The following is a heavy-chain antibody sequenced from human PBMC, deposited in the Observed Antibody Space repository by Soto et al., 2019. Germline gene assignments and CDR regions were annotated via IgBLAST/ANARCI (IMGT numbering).Heavy chain of an antibody. CDR1: GGSFSGYY. Sequence: SETLSLTCAVYGGSFSGYYWSWIRQPPGKGLEWIGEINHSGSTNYNPSLKSRVTISVDTSKNQFSLKLSSVTAADTAVYYCARGAEITQQDHYYYYMDVWGKGTTVTVSS. V-gene: IGHV4-34*01. J-gene: IGHJ6*03. CDR2: INHSGST. D-gene: IGHD3-16*01. CDR3: ARGAEITQQDHYYYYMDV.